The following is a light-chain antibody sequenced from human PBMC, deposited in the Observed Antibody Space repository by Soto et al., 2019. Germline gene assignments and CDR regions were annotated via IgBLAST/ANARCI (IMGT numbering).Light chain of an antibody. J-gene: IGKJ3*01. V-gene: IGKV1-5*01. Sequence: DIQMTQSPSTLSASVGDRVTITCRASQSTSKWLAWYQQKPGKAPNLLIYDASSLESGVPSRFSGSGSGTEFTLTISSLQPDDFATYYCQQYNSDLFTFGPGSKVDIK. CDR2: DAS. CDR3: QQYNSDLFT. CDR1: QSTSKW.